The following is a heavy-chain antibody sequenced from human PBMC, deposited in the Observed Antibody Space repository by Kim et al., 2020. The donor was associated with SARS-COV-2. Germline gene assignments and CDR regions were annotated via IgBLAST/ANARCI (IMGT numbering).Heavy chain of an antibody. J-gene: IGHJ4*02. D-gene: IGHD5-12*01. CDR1: GFTFDDYA. CDR2: ISWNSGSI. Sequence: GGSLRLSCAASGFTFDDYAMHWVRQAPGKGLEWVSGISWNSGSIGYADSVKGRFTISRDNAKNSLYLQMNSLRAEDTALYYCAKSRIGGYNPRGGFDYWGQGTLVTVSS. V-gene: IGHV3-9*01. CDR3: AKSRIGGYNPRGGFDY.